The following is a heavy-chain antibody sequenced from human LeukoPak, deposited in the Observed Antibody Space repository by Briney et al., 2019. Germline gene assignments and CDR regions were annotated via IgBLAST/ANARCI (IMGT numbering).Heavy chain of an antibody. J-gene: IGHJ4*02. D-gene: IGHD3-10*01. Sequence: GRSLRLSCAASGFTFSSYGMHWVRQAPGKGLEWGAVIWYDGSNKYYADSVKGRFTISRDNSKNTLYLQMNSLRAEDTAVYYCAREVSNGSATRGGFDYWGQGTLVTVSS. CDR2: IWYDGSNK. CDR1: GFTFSSYG. CDR3: AREVSNGSATRGGFDY. V-gene: IGHV3-33*01.